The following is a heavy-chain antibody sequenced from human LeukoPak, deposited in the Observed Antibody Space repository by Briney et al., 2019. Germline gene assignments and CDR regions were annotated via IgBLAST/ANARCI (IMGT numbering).Heavy chain of an antibody. CDR3: AREDLEWLVNPKYYYYYYMDV. CDR2: TYYRSKWYN. Sequence: SQTLSLTCAISGDGDASNSPGWNWIRQSPSRGLEWLGRTYYRSKWYNDYAVSVKSRITINPDTSKNQFSLQLNSVTPEDTAVYYCAREDLEWLVNPKYYYYYYMDVWGKGTTVTVSS. J-gene: IGHJ6*03. D-gene: IGHD3-3*01. CDR1: GDGDASNSPG. V-gene: IGHV6-1*01.